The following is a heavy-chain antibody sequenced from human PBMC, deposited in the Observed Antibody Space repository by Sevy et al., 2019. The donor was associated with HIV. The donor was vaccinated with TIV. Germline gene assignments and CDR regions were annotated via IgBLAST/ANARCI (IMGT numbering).Heavy chain of an antibody. Sequence: GGCLRLSCAASGFTFSTYWMTCVRQAPGQGLEWVANIKEDGSAKYYVDSVKGRFTISRDNAKNSLYLQVNNLRAEDTAVYYCARNSSGYGGYAHWGQGTVVNVSS. J-gene: IGHJ1*01. CDR1: GFTFSTYW. V-gene: IGHV3-7*01. CDR3: ARNSSGYGGYAH. D-gene: IGHD5-12*01. CDR2: IKEDGSAK.